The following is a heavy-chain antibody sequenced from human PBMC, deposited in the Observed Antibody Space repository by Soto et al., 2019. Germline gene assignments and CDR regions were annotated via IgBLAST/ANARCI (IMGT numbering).Heavy chain of an antibody. CDR1: GGSFSGYY. CDR3: ARGSYSSSKRVYYYYYGMDV. J-gene: IGHJ6*02. CDR2: INHSGST. V-gene: IGHV4-34*01. D-gene: IGHD6-6*01. Sequence: SETLSLTCAVYGGSFSGYYWSWIRQPPGKGLEWIGEINHSGSTNYNPSLKSRVTISVDTSKNQFSLKLSSVTAADTAVYYCARGSYSSSKRVYYYYYGMDVWDQGTTVTVSS.